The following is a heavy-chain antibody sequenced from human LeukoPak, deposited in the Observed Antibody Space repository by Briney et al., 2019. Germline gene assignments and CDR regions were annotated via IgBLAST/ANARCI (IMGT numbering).Heavy chain of an antibody. CDR2: MYISGST. CDR3: ARDIGDIDDY. D-gene: IGHD5-12*01. Sequence: SETLSLTCTVSGGSMSLYYWSWIRQPAGKGLEWIGRMYISGSTNCNPSLKSRVTMSVDTSKNQFSLKLTSVTAADTAVYYCARDIGDIDDYWGQGTLVTVSS. J-gene: IGHJ4*02. V-gene: IGHV4-4*07. CDR1: GGSMSLYY.